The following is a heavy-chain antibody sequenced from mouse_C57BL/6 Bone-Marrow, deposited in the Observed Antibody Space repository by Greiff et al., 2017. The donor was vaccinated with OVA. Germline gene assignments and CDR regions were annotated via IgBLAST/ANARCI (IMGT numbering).Heavy chain of an antibody. Sequence: EVHLVESGGGLVKPGGSLKLSCAASGFTFSDYGMHWVRQAPEKGLEWVAYISSGSSTIYYADTVKGRFTISRDNAKNTLFLQMTSLRSEDTAMYYCARRTVVVPVDYWGQGTSVTVSS. D-gene: IGHD1-1*01. CDR3: ARRTVVVPVDY. CDR2: ISSGSSTI. V-gene: IGHV5-17*01. J-gene: IGHJ4*01. CDR1: GFTFSDYG.